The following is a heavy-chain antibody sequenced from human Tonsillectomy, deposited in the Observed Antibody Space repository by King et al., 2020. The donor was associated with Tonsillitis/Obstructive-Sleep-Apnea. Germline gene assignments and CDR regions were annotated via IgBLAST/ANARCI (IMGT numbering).Heavy chain of an antibody. D-gene: IGHD3-22*01. CDR3: AKFLNYYDSSGGTF. V-gene: IGHV3-30*02. CDR2: IRYDGSNK. Sequence: QLVQSGGGVVQPGGSLRLSCAASGFTFSSYGMHWVRQAPGKGLEWVSFIRYDGSNKYYADSVKGRFTISRDNSKNTLYLQMNSLRAEDTAVYYCAKFLNYYDSSGGTFGGQGPLVTVSS. CDR1: GFTFSSYG. J-gene: IGHJ4*02.